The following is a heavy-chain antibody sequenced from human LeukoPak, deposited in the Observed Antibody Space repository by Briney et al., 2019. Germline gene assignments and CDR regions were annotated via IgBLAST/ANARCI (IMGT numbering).Heavy chain of an antibody. V-gene: IGHV3-21*01. CDR2: ISSSSSYI. Sequence: PGGSLRLSCAASGFTFSSYSMNWVRQAPGKGLEWVSSISSSSSYIYYADSVKGRFTISRDNAKNSLYLQMNSLRAEDTAVYYCARSRDVYYDILTGYYNVGWFDPWGQGTLVTVSS. CDR3: ARSRDVYYDILTGYYNVGWFDP. J-gene: IGHJ5*02. D-gene: IGHD3-9*01. CDR1: GFTFSSYS.